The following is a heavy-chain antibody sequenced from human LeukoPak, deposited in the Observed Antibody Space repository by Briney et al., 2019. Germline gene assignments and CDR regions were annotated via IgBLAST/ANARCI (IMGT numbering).Heavy chain of an antibody. CDR1: GFTFSDYY. J-gene: IGHJ4*02. CDR2: ISSSGSTI. D-gene: IGHD6-13*01. Sequence: GGSLRLSCAASGFTFSDYYMSWIRQAPGKGLEWVSYISSSGSTIYYADSVKGRFTISRDNAKNSLYLQMNSLRAEDTAVYYCARDFEFGSAAGTPNWGQGTLVTVSS. CDR3: ARDFEFGSAAGTPN. V-gene: IGHV3-11*01.